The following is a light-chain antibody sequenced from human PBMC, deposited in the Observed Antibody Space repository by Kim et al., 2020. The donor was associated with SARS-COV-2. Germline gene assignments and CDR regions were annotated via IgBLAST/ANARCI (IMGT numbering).Light chain of an antibody. CDR2: DVS. J-gene: IGLJ3*02. CDR1: SSDVGGYNH. CDR3: SSRTTSTTLV. V-gene: IGLV2-14*04. Sequence: GQSITISCTGTSSDVGGYNHVSWYQQHPGKAPKLMIYDVSKRPSGVSNRFSGSKSGNTASLTISGLQAEDEADYYCSSRTTSTTLVFGGGTQLTVL.